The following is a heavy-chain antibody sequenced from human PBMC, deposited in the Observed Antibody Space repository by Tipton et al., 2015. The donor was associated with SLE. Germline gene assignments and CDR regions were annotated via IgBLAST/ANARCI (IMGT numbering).Heavy chain of an antibody. V-gene: IGHV3-23*01. CDR2: ISGSGGST. CDR1: GFTFSGYE. CDR3: AKSTAKCGGDCSDAFDI. J-gene: IGHJ3*02. Sequence: GSLRLSCAASGFTFSGYEMNWVRQAPGKGLEWVSAISGSGGSTYYADSVKGRFTISRDNSKNTLYLQMNSLRAEDTAVYYCAKSTAKCGGDCSDAFDIWGQGTMVTVSS. D-gene: IGHD2-21*02.